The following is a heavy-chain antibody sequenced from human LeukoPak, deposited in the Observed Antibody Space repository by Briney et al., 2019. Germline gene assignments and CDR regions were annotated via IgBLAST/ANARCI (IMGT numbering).Heavy chain of an antibody. Sequence: SETLSLTCTVSGGSISSSSYYWGWIRQPPGKGLEWIGSIYYSGSTYYNPSLKSRVTISVDTSKNQFSLKLSSVTAADTAVYFCARERDIWGSYHDEKPFDYWGQGTLVTVSS. CDR3: ARERDIWGSYHDEKPFDY. J-gene: IGHJ4*02. CDR1: GGSISSSSYY. D-gene: IGHD3-16*02. CDR2: IYYSGST. V-gene: IGHV4-39*07.